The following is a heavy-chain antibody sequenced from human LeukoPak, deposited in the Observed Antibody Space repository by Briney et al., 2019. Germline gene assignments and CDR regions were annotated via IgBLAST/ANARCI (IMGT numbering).Heavy chain of an antibody. V-gene: IGHV4-61*02. J-gene: IGHJ6*03. CDR1: GGSLSSGSYY. CDR2: IYTSGST. CDR3: ARGISSYYYYYMDV. Sequence: SETLSLTCTVSGGSLSSGSYYWSWIRQPAGKGLEWIGRIYTSGSTNYNPSLKSRVTISVDTSKNQFSLKLSSVTAADTAVYYCARGISSYYYYYMDVWGKGTTVTVSS.